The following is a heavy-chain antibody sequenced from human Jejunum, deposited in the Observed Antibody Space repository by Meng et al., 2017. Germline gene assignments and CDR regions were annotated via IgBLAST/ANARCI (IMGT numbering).Heavy chain of an antibody. CDR3: ARQFREKSDAFEI. CDR1: EFTFSNYW. Sequence: GESLKIPCAASEFTFSNYWVTWVRRAPGKGPGGGGNIRQGGSERHYVDSVKGRFIVSRDNAKDSMYLEMNRLRGKETAVYYCARQFREKSDAFEIWGQGTMVTVSS. D-gene: IGHD3-10*01. J-gene: IGHJ3*02. V-gene: IGHV3-7*01. CDR2: IRQGGSER.